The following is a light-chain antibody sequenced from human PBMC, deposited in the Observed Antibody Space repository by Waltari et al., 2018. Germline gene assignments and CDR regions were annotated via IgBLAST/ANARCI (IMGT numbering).Light chain of an antibody. CDR2: DVT. V-gene: IGLV2-14*03. J-gene: IGLJ3*02. CDR1: TRDLGAFDD. CDR3: SSYTISRTWV. Sequence: QSALTQPASVSRSPGQSILIPCSGTTRDLGAFDDFSWYQQHPGKAPKVILYDVTKRPSGVSNRFSGSKSGNTASLTISGLQAEDEADYYCSSYTISRTWVFGGGTNLTVL.